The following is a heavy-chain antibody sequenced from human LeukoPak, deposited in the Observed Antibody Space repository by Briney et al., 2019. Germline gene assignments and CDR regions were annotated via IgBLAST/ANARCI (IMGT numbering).Heavy chain of an antibody. CDR3: ARGPTGFLEWLLRFDP. D-gene: IGHD3-3*01. J-gene: IGHJ5*02. V-gene: IGHV4-34*01. CDR1: DGSFSGYY. CDR2: INHSGST. Sequence: SETLSLTCAVYDGSFSGYYWSWIRQPPGKGLEWIGEINHSGSTNYNPSLKSRVTISVDRSKNQFSLKLSSVTAADTAVYYCARGPTGFLEWLLRFDPWGQGTLVTVSS.